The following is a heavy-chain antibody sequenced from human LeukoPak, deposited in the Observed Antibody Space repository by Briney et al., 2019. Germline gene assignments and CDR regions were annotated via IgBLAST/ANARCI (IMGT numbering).Heavy chain of an antibody. D-gene: IGHD2-21*01. CDR1: GGSISSYY. V-gene: IGHV4-4*07. CDR3: ARCGGDCSTRSGAFDI. Sequence: SETLSLTCTVSGGSISSYYWSWIRQPAGKGLEWIGRIYTSGSTNYNPSLKSRVTMSVDTSKNQFSLKLSSVTAADTAVYYCARCGGDCSTRSGAFDIWGQGTMVTVSS. J-gene: IGHJ3*02. CDR2: IYTSGST.